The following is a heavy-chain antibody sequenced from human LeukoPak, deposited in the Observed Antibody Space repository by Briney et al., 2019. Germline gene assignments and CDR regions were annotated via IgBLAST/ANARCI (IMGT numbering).Heavy chain of an antibody. Sequence: GGSLRLSCAASGFTFSSYAMSWVRQAPGKGLEWVSAISGSSGSTYYADSVKGRFTISRDNSKNTLYLQMNSLRAEDTAVYYCAKDRGKNYYDSSDEYFQHWGQGTLVTVSS. J-gene: IGHJ1*01. V-gene: IGHV3-23*01. D-gene: IGHD3-22*01. CDR1: GFTFSSYA. CDR2: ISGSSGST. CDR3: AKDRGKNYYDSSDEYFQH.